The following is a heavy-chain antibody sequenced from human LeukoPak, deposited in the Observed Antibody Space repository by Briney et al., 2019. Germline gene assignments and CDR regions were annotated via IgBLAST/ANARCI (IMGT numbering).Heavy chain of an antibody. V-gene: IGHV1-2*02. D-gene: IGHD3-10*01. CDR2: INPKNGGT. J-gene: IGHJ4*02. Sequence: GASVKVSCKASGYSFTGYYIQWVRQAPGQGLEWMGWINPKNGGTNYAQKFQGRVTVTSDTSISTVYMELTTLKSDDTAVFYCARDMIQGVMGYWGQGTLVTVSS. CDR1: GYSFTGYY. CDR3: ARDMIQGVMGY.